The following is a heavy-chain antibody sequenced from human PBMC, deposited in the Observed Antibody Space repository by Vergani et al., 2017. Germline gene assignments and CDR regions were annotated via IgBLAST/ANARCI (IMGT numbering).Heavy chain of an antibody. D-gene: IGHD1-26*01. CDR2: IKEDGTEK. CDR3: ARECVPRCCIVGAPDF. CDR1: GFNVGHYW. J-gene: IGHJ4*02. Sequence: EVQLVESGGDFVQPGGSLTLSCAASGFNVGHYWMSWVRQAPGKGLEWVANIKEDGTEKYYLDSVKGRFTISRDIAENSIYLEMNSLRVEGTAVYYCARECVPRCCIVGAPDFWGQGAQVTVSS. V-gene: IGHV3-7*01.